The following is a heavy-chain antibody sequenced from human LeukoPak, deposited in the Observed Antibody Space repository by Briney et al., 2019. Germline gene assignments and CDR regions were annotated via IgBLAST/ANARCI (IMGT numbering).Heavy chain of an antibody. Sequence: GESLKISCKGSGYSFTSYWIGWVRQMPGKGLEWMGIIYPGDSDTRYSPSFQGQVTISADKSISTAYLQWSSLKASDTAMYYCARVSVGVSDPRSAFDIWGQGTMVTVSS. CDR1: GYSFTSYW. CDR3: ARVSVGVSDPRSAFDI. CDR2: IYPGDSDT. J-gene: IGHJ3*02. D-gene: IGHD3-16*01. V-gene: IGHV5-51*01.